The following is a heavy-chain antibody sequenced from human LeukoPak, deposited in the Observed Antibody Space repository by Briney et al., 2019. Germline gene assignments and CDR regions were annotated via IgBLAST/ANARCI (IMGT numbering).Heavy chain of an antibody. CDR2: ISGSGGST. Sequence: GGPLRLSCAASGFTFSSYAMSWVRQAPGKGLEWVSAISGSGGSTYYADSVKGRFTISRDNSKNTLYLQMNSLRAEDTAVYYCAKGETMITFGGVIAPWGQGTLVTVSS. J-gene: IGHJ5*02. V-gene: IGHV3-23*01. D-gene: IGHD3-16*01. CDR1: GFTFSSYA. CDR3: AKGETMITFGGVIAP.